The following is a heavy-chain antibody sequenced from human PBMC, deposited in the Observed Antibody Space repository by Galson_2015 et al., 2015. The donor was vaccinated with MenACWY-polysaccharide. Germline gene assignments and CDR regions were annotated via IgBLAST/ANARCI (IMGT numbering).Heavy chain of an antibody. D-gene: IGHD3-10*01. CDR2: ISGYNANT. Sequence: SVKVSCKASGYTFSNYGISWVRQAPGQGLEWMGWISGYNANTKYAQKFQGRLTMTTDTSTSTAYMELRSLRSDDTAVYYCARDGSAVSDYWGQGTLVTVSS. J-gene: IGHJ4*02. CDR3: ARDGSAVSDY. V-gene: IGHV1-18*01. CDR1: GYTFSNYG.